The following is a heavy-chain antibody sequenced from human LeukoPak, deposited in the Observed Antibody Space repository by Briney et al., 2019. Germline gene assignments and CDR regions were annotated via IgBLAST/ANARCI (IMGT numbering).Heavy chain of an antibody. J-gene: IGHJ4*02. Sequence: SQTLSLTCAISGDSVSSNSAAWNWIRQPPSRGLEWLGGTYYRSKWYNDYAVSVKSRITINPDTSKNQFSLQLNSVAPEDTAVYYCARGLLWFGERTTHVDYWGQGTLVTVSS. CDR1: GDSVSSNSAA. CDR2: TYYRSKWYN. D-gene: IGHD3-10*01. CDR3: ARGLLWFGERTTHVDY. V-gene: IGHV6-1*01.